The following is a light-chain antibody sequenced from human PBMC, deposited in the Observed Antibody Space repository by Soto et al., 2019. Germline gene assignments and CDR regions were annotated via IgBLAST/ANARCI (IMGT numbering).Light chain of an antibody. J-gene: IGLJ2*01. CDR2: NNN. V-gene: IGLV1-40*01. Sequence: QAVVTQPPSVSGALGQRVTISCTGSSSNIGAGYDVHWYQQLPGTAPKPLIYNNNNRPSGVPDRFSGSKSGTSASLAITGLQADDEADYYCQSYDSSLSGVVFGGGTKLTVL. CDR1: SSNIGAGYD. CDR3: QSYDSSLSGVV.